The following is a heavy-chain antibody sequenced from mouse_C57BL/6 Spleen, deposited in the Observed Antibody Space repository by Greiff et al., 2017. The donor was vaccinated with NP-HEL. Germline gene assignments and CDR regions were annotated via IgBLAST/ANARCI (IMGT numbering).Heavy chain of an antibody. CDR2: INPNNGGT. CDR1: GYTFTDYY. J-gene: IGHJ3*01. Sequence: EVQLQQSGPELVKPGASVKISCKASGYTFTDYYMNWVKQSNGKSLEWIGDINPNNGGTSYNQKFKGKATLTVDKSSSTAYMELRSLTSEDSAVYYCARPQTAQAPWFAYWGQGTLVTVSA. V-gene: IGHV1-26*01. D-gene: IGHD3-2*02. CDR3: ARPQTAQAPWFAY.